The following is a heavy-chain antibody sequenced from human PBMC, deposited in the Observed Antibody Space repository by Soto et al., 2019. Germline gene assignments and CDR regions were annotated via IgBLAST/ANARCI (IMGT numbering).Heavy chain of an antibody. CDR2: ISAYNGNT. Sequence: ASVKVSCKASGYTFTSYGISWVRQAPGQGLEWMGWISAYNGNTNYAQKLQGRVTMTTDTSTSTAYMELRSLRSDDTAVYYCARVAKFGELPRLIPHNGMDVWGQGTTVTVSS. D-gene: IGHD3-10*01. CDR3: ARVAKFGELPRLIPHNGMDV. CDR1: GYTFTSYG. V-gene: IGHV1-18*01. J-gene: IGHJ6*02.